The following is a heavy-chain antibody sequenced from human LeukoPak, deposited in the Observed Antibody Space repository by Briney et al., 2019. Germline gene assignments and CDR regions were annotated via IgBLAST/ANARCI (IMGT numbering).Heavy chain of an antibody. CDR1: GFTFSSYS. D-gene: IGHD5-18*01. V-gene: IGHV3-21*01. Sequence: GGSLRLSCAASGFTFSSYSMNWVRQAPGKGLEWVSSISSSRSYIYYADSVKGRFTISRDNAKNSLYLQMNSLRAEDTAVYYCARDYLRYSYGHDYWGQGTLVTVSS. CDR3: ARDYLRYSYGHDY. CDR2: ISSSRSYI. J-gene: IGHJ4*02.